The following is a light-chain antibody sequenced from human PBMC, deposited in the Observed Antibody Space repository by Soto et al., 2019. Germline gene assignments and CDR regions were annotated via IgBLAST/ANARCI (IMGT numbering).Light chain of an antibody. J-gene: IGLJ1*01. Sequence: QSVLTQPASGSGSPGQSITLSCTGTSSDVGGYNYVSWYQHHPGKAPKLMIYDVSNRPSGVSNRFSGSKSGSTASLTISGLQAEDEADYYCSSYTSSSALCVFGTGTKVTVL. CDR1: SSDVGGYNY. CDR2: DVS. CDR3: SSYTSSSALCV. V-gene: IGLV2-14*03.